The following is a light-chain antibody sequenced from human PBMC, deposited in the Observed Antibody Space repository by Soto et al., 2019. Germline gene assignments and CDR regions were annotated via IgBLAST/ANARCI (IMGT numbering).Light chain of an antibody. CDR3: TSYTSSDTLV. CDR2: DVD. CDR1: STDVGAYNY. V-gene: IGLV2-14*01. J-gene: IGLJ2*01. Sequence: QSALTQPASVSGSPGQSITISCTGTSTDVGAYNYVSWYQQHPGKAPKLMVYDVDIRPSGVSIRFSGSKSGNTASLTISGLQAEDEADYYCTSYTSSDTLVFGGGTKLTVL.